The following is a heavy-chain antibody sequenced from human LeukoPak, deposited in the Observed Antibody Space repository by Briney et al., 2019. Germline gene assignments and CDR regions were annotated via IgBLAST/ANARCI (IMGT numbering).Heavy chain of an antibody. CDR3: ARYPVGETDAFDI. CDR2: ISSSGSTI. J-gene: IGHJ3*02. Sequence: PGGSLRLSCAASGFTFSSYEMNWVRQAPGKGLEWVSYISSSGSTIYYADSVKGRFTISRDNAKNSLYLQMNSLRAADTAVYYCARYPVGETDAFDIWGQGTVVTVSS. D-gene: IGHD3-10*01. V-gene: IGHV3-48*03. CDR1: GFTFSSYE.